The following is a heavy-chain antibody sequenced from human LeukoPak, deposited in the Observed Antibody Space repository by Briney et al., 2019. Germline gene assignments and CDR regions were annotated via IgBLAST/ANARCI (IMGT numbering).Heavy chain of an antibody. V-gene: IGHV3-74*01. J-gene: IGHJ4*02. CDR1: GFTFSTYW. Sequence: GGSLRLSCAASGFTFSTYWMHWVRRAPGKGLVWVSRISTDGSVTSYADSVKGRFTISRDNAKNTMYLQMNSLRAEDTAVSYCARIGGSGSYSGHYFDHWGQGTLVTVSS. CDR2: ISTDGSVT. CDR3: ARIGGSGSYSGHYFDH. D-gene: IGHD3-10*01.